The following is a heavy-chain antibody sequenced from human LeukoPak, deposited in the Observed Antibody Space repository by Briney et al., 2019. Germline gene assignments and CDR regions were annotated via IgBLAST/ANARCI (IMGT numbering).Heavy chain of an antibody. V-gene: IGHV4-4*07. CDR1: GRSISSYY. CDR2: IYTSGST. D-gene: IGHD6-13*01. Sequence: PSETLSLTCTVSGRSISSYYWSWIRQPAGKGLEWIGRIYTSGSTNYNPSLKSRVTMSVDTSKNQFSLKLSSVTAADTAVYYCARDGIAAAGRRFDPWGQGTLVTVSS. CDR3: ARDGIAAAGRRFDP. J-gene: IGHJ5*02.